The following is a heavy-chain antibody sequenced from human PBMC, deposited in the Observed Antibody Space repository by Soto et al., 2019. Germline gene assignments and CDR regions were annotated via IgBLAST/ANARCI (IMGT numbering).Heavy chain of an antibody. CDR3: ARDRAVAGRYYYYGMDV. D-gene: IGHD6-19*01. CDR1: GCSISSSNW. J-gene: IGHJ6*02. V-gene: IGHV4-4*02. CDR2: IYHSGST. Sequence: GTRSLTCAVSGCSISSSNWCSWVRQPPGKGLEWIGEIYHSGSTNYNPSLKSRVTISVDKSKNQFSLKLSSVTAADTAVYYCARDRAVAGRYYYYGMDVWGQGTTVTVSS.